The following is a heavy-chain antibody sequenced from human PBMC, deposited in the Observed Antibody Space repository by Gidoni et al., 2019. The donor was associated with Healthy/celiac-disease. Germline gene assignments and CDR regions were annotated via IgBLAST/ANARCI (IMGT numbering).Heavy chain of an antibody. CDR3: ARSLITWEQLSGIDY. CDR1: GSTFTGYY. J-gene: IGHJ4*03. D-gene: IGHD1-26*01. V-gene: IGHV1-2*04. CDR2: IYPNSGGK. Sequence: QVPLEHSGAAVTKPGASVTVSCKASGSTFTGYYMHWVRQAPGKGLEWMGWIYPNSGGKKYAKKFQGWVTRTRDTSIGTAYMELSRLRSDDTAVYYCARSLITWEQLSGIDYWGQGTLVTVSS.